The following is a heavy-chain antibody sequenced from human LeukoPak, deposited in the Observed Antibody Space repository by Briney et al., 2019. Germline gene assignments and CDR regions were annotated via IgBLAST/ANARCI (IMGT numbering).Heavy chain of an antibody. V-gene: IGHV4-34*01. Sequence: SETLSLTCAVYGGSFSGYYWSWIRQPPGKGLEWIGEINHSGSTNYNPSLKSRVTISVDTSKNQFSLKLSSVTAADTAVYYCARFPGSSGSGRIYWGQGTLVTVSS. CDR3: ARFPGSSGSGRIY. J-gene: IGHJ4*02. CDR2: INHSGST. D-gene: IGHD3-22*01. CDR1: GGSFSGYY.